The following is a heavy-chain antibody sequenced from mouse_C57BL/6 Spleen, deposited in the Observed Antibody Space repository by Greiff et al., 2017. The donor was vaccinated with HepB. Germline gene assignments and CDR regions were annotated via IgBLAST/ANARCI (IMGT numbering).Heavy chain of an antibody. J-gene: IGHJ2*01. CDR2: IYPGDGDT. V-gene: IGHV1-82*01. CDR1: GYAFSSSW. D-gene: IGHD1-1*01. Sequence: VKLMESGPELVKPGASVKISCKASGYAFSSSWMNWVKQRPGKGLEWIGRIYPGDGDTNYNGKFKGKATLTADKSSSTAYMQLSSLTSEDSAVYFCARGDYGPFDYWGQGTTLTVSS. CDR3: ARGDYGPFDY.